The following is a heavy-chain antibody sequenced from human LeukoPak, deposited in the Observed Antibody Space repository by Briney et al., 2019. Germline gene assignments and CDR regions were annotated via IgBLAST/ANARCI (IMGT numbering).Heavy chain of an antibody. D-gene: IGHD3-22*01. J-gene: IGHJ4*02. CDR2: INPNSGGA. Sequence: ASVKVSCKASGYTFTGYYMHWVRQAPGQGLEWMGWINPNSGGANYAQKFQGRVTMTRDTSISTAYMELSRLRSDDTAVYYCARDQAFFYDSSGLFDYWGQGTLVTVSS. CDR1: GYTFTGYY. V-gene: IGHV1-2*02. CDR3: ARDQAFFYDSSGLFDY.